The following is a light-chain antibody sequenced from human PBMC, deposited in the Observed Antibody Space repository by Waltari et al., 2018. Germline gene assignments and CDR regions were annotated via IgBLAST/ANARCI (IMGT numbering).Light chain of an antibody. Sequence: DIQMTQSPSTLSASVGDRVTITCRASQSVTRYLAWYQEILGKAPKVLIWDVSSLERGVPSRFSGSGSGTEFTLTISSLQPDDFATYYCQQYDRYSAWTFGQGTKVEIK. V-gene: IGKV1-5*01. CDR1: QSVTRY. CDR3: QQYDRYSAWT. J-gene: IGKJ1*01. CDR2: DVS.